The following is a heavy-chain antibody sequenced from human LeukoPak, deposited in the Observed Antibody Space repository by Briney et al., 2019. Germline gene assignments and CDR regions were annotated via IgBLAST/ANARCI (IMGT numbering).Heavy chain of an antibody. D-gene: IGHD3-16*01. CDR1: GGSISSTGYY. CDR2: IDNSGST. J-gene: IGHJ6*03. CDR3: ARDCEFCDLLFYMNV. V-gene: IGHV4-61*09. Sequence: SQTLSLTCTVSGGSISSTGYYWTWIRQPAGKGLEWIGHIDNSGSTNCNPSLKSRVTISVDTSRNQFSLNLTSVTAADTAVYYCARDCEFCDLLFYMNVWGKGTTVTVSS.